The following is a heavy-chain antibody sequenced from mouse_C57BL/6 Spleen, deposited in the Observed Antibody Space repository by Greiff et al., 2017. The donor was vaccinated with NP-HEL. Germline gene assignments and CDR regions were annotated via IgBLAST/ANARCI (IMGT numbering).Heavy chain of an antibody. CDR3: TTYGSSLDY. D-gene: IGHD1-1*01. J-gene: IGHJ2*01. V-gene: IGHV14-4*01. Sequence: EVQLQQSGAELVRPGASVKLSCTASGFNIKDDYMHWVKQRPEQGLEWIGWIDPENGDTEYASKFQGKATITADTSSNTAYLQLSSLTSEDTAVYYCTTYGSSLDYWGQGTTLTVSS. CDR1: GFNIKDDY. CDR2: IDPENGDT.